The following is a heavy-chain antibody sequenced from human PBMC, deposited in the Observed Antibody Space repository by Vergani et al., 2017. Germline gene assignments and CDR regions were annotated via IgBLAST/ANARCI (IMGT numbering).Heavy chain of an antibody. CDR3: AKDPQLLYSSGVHWFDP. Sequence: EVQLLESGGGLVQPGGSLRLSCAASGFTFSSYAMSWVRHAPWELLELVSTISGSGGSTYYADSVKGRFTISRDNSKNTLYLQMNSLRAEDTAVYYCAKDPQLLYSSGVHWFDPWGQGTLVTVSS. CDR1: GFTFSSYA. V-gene: IGHV3-23*01. J-gene: IGHJ5*02. D-gene: IGHD6-19*01. CDR2: ISGSGGST.